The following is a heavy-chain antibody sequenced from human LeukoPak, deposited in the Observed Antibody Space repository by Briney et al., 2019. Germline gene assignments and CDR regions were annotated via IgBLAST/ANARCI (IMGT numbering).Heavy chain of an antibody. CDR1: GGSISSYY. Sequence: SETLSLTCTVSGGSISSYYWSWIRQPPGKGLKWIGYIYYSGSTNYNPSLKSRVTISVDTSKNQFSLKLSSVTAADTAVYYCARIGVDTATDYWGQGTLVTVSS. D-gene: IGHD5-18*01. CDR2: IYYSGST. J-gene: IGHJ4*02. V-gene: IGHV4-59*01. CDR3: ARIGVDTATDY.